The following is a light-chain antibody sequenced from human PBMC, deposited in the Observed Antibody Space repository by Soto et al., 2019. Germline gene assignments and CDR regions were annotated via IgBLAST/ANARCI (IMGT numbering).Light chain of an antibody. Sequence: QSALTQPRSVSGSPGQSGTISCTGTSSDVGDYNYVSWYQQYPGKAPKLVIYDVSKRPSGVPDRFSGSKSGNTASLTISGLQAEDEADYYCCSFAGSYTFWVFGGGTKVTVL. V-gene: IGLV2-11*01. CDR1: SSDVGDYNY. J-gene: IGLJ3*02. CDR3: CSFAGSYTFWV. CDR2: DVS.